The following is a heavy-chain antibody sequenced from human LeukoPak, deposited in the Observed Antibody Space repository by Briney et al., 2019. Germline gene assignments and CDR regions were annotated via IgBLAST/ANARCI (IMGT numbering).Heavy chain of an antibody. J-gene: IGHJ4*02. CDR1: GFTFSSYG. Sequence: GGSLRLSCAASGFTFSSYGMHWVRQAPGKGLEWVAVISYDGSNKHYADSVKGRFTISRDNSKNTLYLQMNSLRAEDTAVYYCAKDLRYSFDYWGQGTLVTVSS. V-gene: IGHV3-30*18. D-gene: IGHD3-9*01. CDR2: ISYDGSNK. CDR3: AKDLRYSFDY.